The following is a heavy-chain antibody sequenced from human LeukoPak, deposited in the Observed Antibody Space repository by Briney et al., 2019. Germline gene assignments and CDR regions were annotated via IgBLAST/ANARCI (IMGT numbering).Heavy chain of an antibody. CDR3: ASGMYYYVSSGYFDY. CDR2: INSDGSST. D-gene: IGHD3-22*01. CDR1: GFTFSSYW. V-gene: IGHV3-74*01. Sequence: GGSLRLSCAASGFTFSSYWMHWVRQAPGKGLVWVSRINSDGSSTSYADSVKGRFTISRDNAKNTLYLQMNSLRAEDTAVYYCASGMYYYVSSGYFDYWGQGTLVTVSS. J-gene: IGHJ4*02.